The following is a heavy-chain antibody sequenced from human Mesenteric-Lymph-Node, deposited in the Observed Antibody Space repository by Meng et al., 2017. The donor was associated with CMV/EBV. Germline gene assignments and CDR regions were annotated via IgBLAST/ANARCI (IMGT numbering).Heavy chain of an antibody. D-gene: IGHD3-10*01. J-gene: IGHJ4*02. CDR1: GGSVTSYA. V-gene: IGHV1-69*01. CDR2: IIPIFGTA. CDR3: ASLGKAGFDY. Sequence: VSGKASGGSVTSYAICWVRQAPGQGLEWMGGIIPIFGTANYAQNFQGRVTITADESTSTAYMELSSLRSEDTAVYYCASLGKAGFDYWGQGTLVTVSS.